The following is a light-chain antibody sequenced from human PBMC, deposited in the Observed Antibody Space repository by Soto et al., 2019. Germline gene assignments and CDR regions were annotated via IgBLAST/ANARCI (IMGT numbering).Light chain of an antibody. V-gene: IGLV1-51*02. J-gene: IGLJ2*01. CDR3: GTWDSSLSVV. CDR2: ENN. Sequence: QSALTQPPSVSAAPGQKVTISCSGRSSNIGNNYVSWYQQLPGTAPKLLIYENNKRPSGIPDRFSGSKSGTSATLGITGLQTGDEADYYCGTWDSSLSVVFGGGTKLTVL. CDR1: SSNIGNNY.